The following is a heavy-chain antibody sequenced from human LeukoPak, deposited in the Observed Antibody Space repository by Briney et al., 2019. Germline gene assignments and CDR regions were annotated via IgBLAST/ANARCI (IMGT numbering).Heavy chain of an antibody. D-gene: IGHD5-18*01. CDR1: GYTFTGYY. Sequence: ASVKVSCKASGYTFTGYYMHWVRQAPGQGLEWMGWINPNSGGTNYAQKFQGRVTMTRDTSISTAYVELSRLRSDDTAVYYCAIVTAMVKEYYFDYWGQGTLVTVSS. J-gene: IGHJ4*02. CDR3: AIVTAMVKEYYFDY. CDR2: INPNSGGT. V-gene: IGHV1-2*02.